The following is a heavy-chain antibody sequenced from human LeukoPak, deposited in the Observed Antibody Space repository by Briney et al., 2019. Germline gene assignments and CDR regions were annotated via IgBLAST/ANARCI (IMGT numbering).Heavy chain of an antibody. CDR1: GYTFTSYG. V-gene: IGHV1-18*01. Sequence: ASLKVSCKASGYTFTSYGISWVRQAPGQGLEWMGWISAYNGNTNYAQKLQGRVTMTTDTSTSTAYMELRSLRSDDTAVYYCARRPGSGSYLGTYDYWGQGTLVTVSS. CDR3: ARRPGSGSYLGTYDY. CDR2: ISAYNGNT. D-gene: IGHD1-26*01. J-gene: IGHJ4*02.